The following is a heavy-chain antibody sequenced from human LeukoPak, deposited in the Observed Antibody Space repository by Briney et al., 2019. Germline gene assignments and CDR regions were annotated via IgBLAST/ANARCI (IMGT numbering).Heavy chain of an antibody. CDR2: ISGSGGST. D-gene: IGHD3-16*01. CDR1: GFIFSSYA. V-gene: IGHV3-23*01. CDR3: VTTWGDY. J-gene: IGHJ4*02. Sequence: GGSLRLSCAASGFIFSSYAMSWVRQAPGKGLEWVSTISGSGGSTYYADSVKGRFTISRDNAKNTLYLQMYGLRAEDTAIYYCVTTWGDYWGQGTLVTVSS.